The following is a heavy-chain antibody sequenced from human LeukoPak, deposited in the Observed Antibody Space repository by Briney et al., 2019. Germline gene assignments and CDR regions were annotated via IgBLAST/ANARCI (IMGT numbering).Heavy chain of an antibody. Sequence: SETLSLTCTVSGGSISSGDYYWSWIRQPPGKGLEWIGYIYYSGSTSYNPSLKSRVTILVDTSKNQFSLKLSSVAAADTAVYYCASLTRRSFYSSRSYYYYYMDVWGKGTTVTVSS. CDR2: IYYSGST. V-gene: IGHV4-30-4*08. D-gene: IGHD6-13*01. J-gene: IGHJ6*03. CDR3: ASLTRRSFYSSRSYYYYYMDV. CDR1: GGSISSGDYY.